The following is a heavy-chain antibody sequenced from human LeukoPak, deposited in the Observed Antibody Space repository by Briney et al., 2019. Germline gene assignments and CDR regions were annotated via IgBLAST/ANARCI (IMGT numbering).Heavy chain of an antibody. V-gene: IGHV4-31*03. J-gene: IGHJ5*02. Sequence: SQTLSLTCTVSGGSISSGTSYWSWIRQHPGKGLEWIGYIYYTGTTYYNPSLKSRVTISVDTSKNQFSLKLSSVTAADTAVYYCEGGDGGNSGEYWFDPWGQGTLVTVSS. CDR2: IYYTGTT. CDR1: GGSISSGTSY. D-gene: IGHD4-23*01. CDR3: EGGDGGNSGEYWFDP.